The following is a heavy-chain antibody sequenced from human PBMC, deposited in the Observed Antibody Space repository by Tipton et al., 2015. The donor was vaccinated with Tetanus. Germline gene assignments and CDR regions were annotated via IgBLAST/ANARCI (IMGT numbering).Heavy chain of an antibody. CDR3: ARDQGGGRVARLNWFGP. D-gene: IGHD3-16*01. CDR2: IHDSGTT. CDR1: GASISPYY. J-gene: IGHJ5*02. V-gene: IGHV4-59*01. Sequence: TLSLTCAVSGASISPYYWSWIRQPPGKGLEWIGSIHDSGTTNYNPSLKSRLTMSVDTSNNLFSLKLTSVTAADTAVYYCARDQGGGRVARLNWFGPWGQGTLVTVSS.